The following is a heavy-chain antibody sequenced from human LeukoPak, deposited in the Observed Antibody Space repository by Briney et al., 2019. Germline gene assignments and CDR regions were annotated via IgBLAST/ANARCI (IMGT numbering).Heavy chain of an antibody. Sequence: GGSLRLSCAASGFTFDDYAMHWVRQAPGKGLKGASGISWNSGSIGYADSVKGRVTISRDNAKNSLYLQMNSLRAEDTALYYCAKGYGDYYNWFDPWGQGTLVTVSS. CDR2: ISWNSGSI. CDR1: GFTFDDYA. D-gene: IGHD4-17*01. CDR3: AKGYGDYYNWFDP. J-gene: IGHJ5*02. V-gene: IGHV3-9*01.